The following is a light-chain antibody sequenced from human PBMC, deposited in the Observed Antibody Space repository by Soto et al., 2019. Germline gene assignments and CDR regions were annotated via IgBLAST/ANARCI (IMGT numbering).Light chain of an antibody. Sequence: EIVLTQSPATLSLSPGERATLSCRASQSVSSSYLAWYQQKPGQAPRLLIYDASNRATGIPARFSGSGSGTDFTLTISSLEPEDFAVYYCQHRSNWPGTFGQGTKVDIK. CDR1: QSVSSSY. CDR2: DAS. V-gene: IGKV3-11*01. J-gene: IGKJ1*01. CDR3: QHRSNWPGT.